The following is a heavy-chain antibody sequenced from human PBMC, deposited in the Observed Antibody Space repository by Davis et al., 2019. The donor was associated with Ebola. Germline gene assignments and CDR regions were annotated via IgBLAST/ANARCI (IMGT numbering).Heavy chain of an antibody. CDR2: ISSSSSYT. CDR1: GFTFSDYY. D-gene: IGHD4-23*01. J-gene: IGHJ6*02. Sequence: GESLKISCAASGFTFSDYYMSWIRQAPGKGLEWVSYISSSSSYTNYADSVKGRFTISRDNAKNSLYLQMNSLRAEDTAVYYCARDSPAHGGNSGVGGMDVWGQGTTVTVSS. V-gene: IGHV3-11*06. CDR3: ARDSPAHGGNSGVGGMDV.